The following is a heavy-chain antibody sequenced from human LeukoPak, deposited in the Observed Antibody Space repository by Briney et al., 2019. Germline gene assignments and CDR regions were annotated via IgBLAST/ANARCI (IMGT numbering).Heavy chain of an antibody. CDR3: ARASSLLLWFGEVFDY. CDR2: FDPEDGET. D-gene: IGHD3-10*01. J-gene: IGHJ4*02. CDR1: GYTLTELS. V-gene: IGHV1-24*01. Sequence: GASVKVSCKVSGYTLTELSMHWVRQAPGKGLEWMGGFDPEDGETIYAQKFQGRVTMTEDTSTDTAYMELRSLRSDDTAVYYCARASSLLLWFGEVFDYWGQGTLVTVSS.